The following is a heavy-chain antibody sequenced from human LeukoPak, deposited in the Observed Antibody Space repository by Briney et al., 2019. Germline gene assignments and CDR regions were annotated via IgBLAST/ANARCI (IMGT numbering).Heavy chain of an antibody. D-gene: IGHD1-26*01. J-gene: IGHJ6*03. V-gene: IGHV1-69*13. CDR1: GYTFTSYD. CDR3: ARDSREVGVDYYYYYMDV. CDR2: IIPIFGTA. Sequence: SVKVSCKASGYTFTSYDINWVRQAPGQGLEWMGGIIPIFGTANYAQKFQGRVTITADESTSTAYMELSSLGSEDTAVYYCARDSREVGVDYYYYYMDVWGKGTTVTISS.